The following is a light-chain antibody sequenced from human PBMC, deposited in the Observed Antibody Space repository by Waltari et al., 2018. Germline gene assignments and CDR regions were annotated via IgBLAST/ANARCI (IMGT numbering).Light chain of an antibody. CDR1: QSVSRA. V-gene: IGKV3-20*01. Sequence: EIVLTQSPGTLSLSPGERATLSCRASQSVSRALAWYQQKPGQAPRLLIYAASSRATDIPDRFSGSGSGTDFSLTISRLEPEDFAVYYCQHYVRLPVTFGQGTKVEIK. CDR3: QHYVRLPVT. J-gene: IGKJ1*01. CDR2: AAS.